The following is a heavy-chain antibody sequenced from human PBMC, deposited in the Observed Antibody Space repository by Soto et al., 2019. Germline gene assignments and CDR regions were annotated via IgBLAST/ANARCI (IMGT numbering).Heavy chain of an antibody. D-gene: IGHD1-26*01. J-gene: IGHJ4*02. CDR1: GYTFTDYA. CDR2: INAGNDNT. V-gene: IGHV1-3*01. Sequence: QVQLVQSGAEVKKPGASVKVSCKASGYTFTDYAMHWARQAPGQRLEWMGWINAGNDNTKYSQKFQGRVTFTRDASARTGYMELSSLASEDTAVYYCVRGKWEQLPGDCWGQGTLVTVSS. CDR3: VRGKWEQLPGDC.